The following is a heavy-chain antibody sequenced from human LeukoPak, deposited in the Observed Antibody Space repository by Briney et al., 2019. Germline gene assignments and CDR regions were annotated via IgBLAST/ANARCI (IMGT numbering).Heavy chain of an antibody. D-gene: IGHD2-2*01. CDR1: GYTFTSYA. V-gene: IGHV1-18*01. Sequence: ASVKVSCKASGYTFTSYAISWVRQAPGQGLEWMGWITANNGKPNYAQKFQGRVPITTDTTTSTAYVELRSLKSDDTAVYYCARRAYRSSTSCPRTSAYDICGQGSMVTVSS. CDR2: ITANNGKP. CDR3: ARRAYRSSTSCPRTSAYDI. J-gene: IGHJ3*02.